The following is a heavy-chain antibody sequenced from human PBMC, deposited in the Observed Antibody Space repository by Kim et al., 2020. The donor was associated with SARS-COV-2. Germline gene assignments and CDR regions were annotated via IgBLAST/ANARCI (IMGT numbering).Heavy chain of an antibody. CDR2: IYYSGST. V-gene: IGHV4-31*03. CDR3: ARVVTMVRAIDY. D-gene: IGHD3-10*01. J-gene: IGHJ4*02. CDR1: GGSISSGGYY. Sequence: SETLSLTCTVSGGSISSGGYYWSWIRQHPGKGLEWIGYIYYSGSTYYNPSLKSRVTISVDTSKNQFSLKLSSVTAADTAVYYCARVVTMVRAIDYWGQGTLVTVSS.